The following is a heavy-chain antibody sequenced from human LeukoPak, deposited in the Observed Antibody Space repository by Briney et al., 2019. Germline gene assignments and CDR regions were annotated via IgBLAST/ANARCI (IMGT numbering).Heavy chain of an antibody. CDR1: GFTFSSYA. D-gene: IGHD2-2*01. J-gene: IGHJ4*02. V-gene: IGHV3-23*01. CDR2: LSGSGGST. CDR3: ARDEAILDY. Sequence: GGSLRLSCAASGFTFSSYAMSWVRQASGKGLEWVSALSGSGGSTYHADSVKGRFTISRDNSKNTLYLQMNSLRAEDTAVYYCARDEAILDYWGQGTLVTVSS.